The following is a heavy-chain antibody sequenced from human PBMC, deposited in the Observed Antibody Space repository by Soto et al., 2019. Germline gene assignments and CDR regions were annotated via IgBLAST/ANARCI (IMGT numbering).Heavy chain of an antibody. Sequence: QVQLVQSGAEVKRPGSSVKVSCKASGDTLSSYAINWVRQVPGQGLEWMGGTTPIIGTVDYGQKFQGRVTISVDEPTATSYMEMSSLRSEDTALYYCAAGDSSDTGDHWGQGTLVTVSS. J-gene: IGHJ4*02. V-gene: IGHV1-69*01. D-gene: IGHD5-18*01. CDR3: AAGDSSDTGDH. CDR1: GDTLSSYA. CDR2: TTPIIGTV.